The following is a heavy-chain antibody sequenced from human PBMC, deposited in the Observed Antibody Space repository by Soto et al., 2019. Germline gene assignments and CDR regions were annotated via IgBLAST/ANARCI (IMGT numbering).Heavy chain of an antibody. CDR1: GFTFSSYG. D-gene: IGHD2-15*01. CDR2: IWYDGSNK. J-gene: IGHJ4*02. V-gene: IGHV3-33*01. Sequence: ESGGGVVQPGRSLRLSCAASGFTFSSYGMHWVRQAPGKGLEWVAVIWYDGSNKYYADSVKGRFTISRDNSKNMLYLQMNSLRAEDTAVYYCARDGYCSGGSCYSVPVFDYWGQGTLVTVSS. CDR3: ARDGYCSGGSCYSVPVFDY.